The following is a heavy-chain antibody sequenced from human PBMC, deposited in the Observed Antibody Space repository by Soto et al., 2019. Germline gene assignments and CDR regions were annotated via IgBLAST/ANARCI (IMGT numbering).Heavy chain of an antibody. D-gene: IGHD3-22*01. J-gene: IGHJ3*02. CDR3: ARSITMIVVGAFDI. CDR1: GGSISSYY. CDR2: IYYSGSP. Sequence: QVQLQESGPGLVKPSETLSLTCTGSGGSISSYYRSWIRQPPGKGLEWLGYIYYSGSPNYNPSLKSRGPISVDTSKNQFSLKLSSVTAADTAVYYFARSITMIVVGAFDIWGQGTMVTVSS. V-gene: IGHV4-59*01.